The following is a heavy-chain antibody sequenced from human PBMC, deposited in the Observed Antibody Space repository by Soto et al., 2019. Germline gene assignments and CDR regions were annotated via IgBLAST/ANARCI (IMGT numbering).Heavy chain of an antibody. Sequence: GESLKISWKGSGYSFTSYWIGWVRQMPGKGLEWMGIIYPGDSDTRYGPAFQGQVTISADKSISTAYLQWSSLQASDTAMYYCARGSSGYHRYYYYGMDFWCQGTTVTGSS. CDR2: IYPGDSDT. V-gene: IGHV5-51*01. CDR3: ARGSSGYHRYYYYGMDF. CDR1: GYSFTSYW. J-gene: IGHJ6*02. D-gene: IGHD3-22*01.